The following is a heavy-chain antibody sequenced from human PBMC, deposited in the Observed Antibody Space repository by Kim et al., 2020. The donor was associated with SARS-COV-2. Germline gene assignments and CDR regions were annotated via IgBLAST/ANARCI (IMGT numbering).Heavy chain of an antibody. CDR3: AKSGMAMAGQGVAFDI. V-gene: IGHV3-53*01. CDR1: GFTVYNNY. J-gene: IGHJ3*02. D-gene: IGHD6-19*01. CDR2: IYSGGET. Sequence: GGSLRLSCAASGFTVYNNYMNWVRQAPGKGLEWVSVIYSGGETYYADSVKGRFTISRDDSKNTLFLHMTSLRADDTALYYCAKSGMAMAGQGVAFDIWGRGTMVTDSS.